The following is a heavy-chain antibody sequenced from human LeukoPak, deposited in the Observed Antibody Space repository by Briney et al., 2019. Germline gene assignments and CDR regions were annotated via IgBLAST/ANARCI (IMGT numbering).Heavy chain of an antibody. CDR2: IYTSGST. D-gene: IGHD3-16*02. CDR3: ARAGVGYDYVWGSYRWIDY. CDR1: GGSISSGSYY. V-gene: IGHV4-61*02. Sequence: SETLSLICTVSGGSISSGSYYWSWIRQPAGKGLEWIGRIYTSGSTNYNPSLKSRVTISVDTSKNQFSLKLSSVTAADTAVYYCARAGVGYDYVWGSYRWIDYWGQGALVTVSS. J-gene: IGHJ4*02.